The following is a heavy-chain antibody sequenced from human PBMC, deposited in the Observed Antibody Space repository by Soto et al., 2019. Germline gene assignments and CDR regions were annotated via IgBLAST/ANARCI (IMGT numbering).Heavy chain of an antibody. CDR3: AGSPAKTLYCGGDCYSFPNYFDY. V-gene: IGHV3-48*03. D-gene: IGHD2-21*02. Sequence: PGGSLRLSCAASGFTFSSYEMNWVRQAPGKGLEWVSYISSSGSTIYYADSVKGRFTISRDNAKNSLYLQMNSLRAEDTAVYYCAGSPAKTLYCGGDCYSFPNYFDYWGQGTLVTVSS. J-gene: IGHJ4*02. CDR1: GFTFSSYE. CDR2: ISSSGSTI.